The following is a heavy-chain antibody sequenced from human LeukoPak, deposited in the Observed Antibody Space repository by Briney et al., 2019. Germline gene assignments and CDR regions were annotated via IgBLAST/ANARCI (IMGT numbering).Heavy chain of an antibody. D-gene: IGHD4-11*01. J-gene: IGHJ4*02. V-gene: IGHV4-39*07. CDR3: ASTRYSDYYDY. CDR2: IFYSGST. CDR1: GGSISTSNYY. Sequence: SETLSLTCTVSGGSISTSNYYWGWIRQPPGKGLEWIGNIFYSGSTYYGPSLKSRLTISLDTSRNQFSLKLTSVTAADTAVYYCASTRYSDYYDYWGQGTLVTVSS.